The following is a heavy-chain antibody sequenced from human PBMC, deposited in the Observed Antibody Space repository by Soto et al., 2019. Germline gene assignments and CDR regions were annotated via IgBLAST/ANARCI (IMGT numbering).Heavy chain of an antibody. CDR2: FDPEDGET. Sequence: GASVKVSCKVSGYTLTELPMHWVRQAPGKGLVWMGGFDPEDGETIYAQKFQGRVTMTEDTSTDTAYMELSSLISEDTAVYYCATFSGVAALDYWGQGTLVTVSS. V-gene: IGHV1-24*01. CDR3: ATFSGVAALDY. CDR1: GYTLTELP. D-gene: IGHD2-15*01. J-gene: IGHJ4*02.